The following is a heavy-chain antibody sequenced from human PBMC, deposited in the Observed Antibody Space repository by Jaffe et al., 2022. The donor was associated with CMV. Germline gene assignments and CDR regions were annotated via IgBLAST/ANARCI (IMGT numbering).Heavy chain of an antibody. CDR1: GYSFTSYW. CDR2: IDPSDSYT. J-gene: IGHJ6*03. Sequence: EVQLVQSGAEVKKPGESLRISCKGSGYSFTSYWISWVRQMPGKGLEWMGRIDPSDSYTNYSPSFQGHVTISADKSISTAYLQWSSLKASDTAMYYCATHSGEQQLAEDYYYYMDVWGKGTTVTVSS. CDR3: ATHSGEQQLAEDYYYYMDV. V-gene: IGHV5-10-1*03. D-gene: IGHD6-13*01.